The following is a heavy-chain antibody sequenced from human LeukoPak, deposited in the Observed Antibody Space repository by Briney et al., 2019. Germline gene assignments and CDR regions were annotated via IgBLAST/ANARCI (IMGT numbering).Heavy chain of an antibody. CDR1: GYTFTSYD. CDR3: AREEGDWGDAFDI. V-gene: IGHV1-46*01. CDR2: INPSGGST. Sequence: ASVKVSCKASGYTFTSYDINWVRQAPGQGLEWMGIINPSGGSTSYAQKFQGRVTMTRDMSTSTAYMELRSLRSDDTAVYYCAREEGDWGDAFDIWGQGTLVTVSS. J-gene: IGHJ3*02. D-gene: IGHD2-21*02.